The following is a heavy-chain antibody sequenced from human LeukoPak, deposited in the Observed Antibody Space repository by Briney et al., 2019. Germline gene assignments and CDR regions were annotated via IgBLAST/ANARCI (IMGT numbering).Heavy chain of an antibody. CDR2: IIPIFGTA. J-gene: IGHJ6*03. Sequence: ASVKVCCKASGGTFGSYAISWVRQAPGHGLEWMGGIIPIFGTANYAQKYQGRVTITADESTSTAYMELSSLRSEDTAVYYCATSVWPPYYYYYYMDVWGKGTTVTVSS. CDR1: GGTFGSYA. CDR3: ATSVWPPYYYYYYMDV. V-gene: IGHV1-69*13. D-gene: IGHD2-8*01.